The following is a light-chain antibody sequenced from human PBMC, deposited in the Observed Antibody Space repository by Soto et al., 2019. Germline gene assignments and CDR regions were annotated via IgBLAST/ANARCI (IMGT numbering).Light chain of an antibody. V-gene: IGLV2-23*01. CDR3: CSYAGTYTWV. J-gene: IGLJ7*01. Sequence: QSVLTQPASVSGSPGQSITVSCTGTISDVGSYNLVSWYQQHPGKAPKLMICENNKRPSGVSDRFSGSKSGNTASLTISGLQAEDEADYYCCSYAGTYTWVFGGGTQLTVL. CDR1: ISDVGSYNL. CDR2: ENN.